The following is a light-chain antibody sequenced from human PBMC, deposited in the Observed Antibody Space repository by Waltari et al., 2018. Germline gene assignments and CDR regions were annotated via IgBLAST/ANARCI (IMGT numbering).Light chain of an antibody. Sequence: QLVLTQSPPAPAPLGAAVKLPCPLSRGHSSTIIASRQQQQEKGPRYLLKVNSDGSHSKGDDIPDRFSGSSSGAVRYRTIASVQSEDEAVYFCQTGGHGTWVFGGGTTLTV. CDR3: QTGGHGTWV. CDR2: VNSDGSH. J-gene: IGLJ3*02. V-gene: IGLV4-69*01. CDR1: RGHSSTI.